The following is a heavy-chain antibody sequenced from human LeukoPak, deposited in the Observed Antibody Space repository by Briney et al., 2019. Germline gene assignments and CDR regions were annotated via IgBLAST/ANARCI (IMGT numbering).Heavy chain of an antibody. J-gene: IGHJ3*02. CDR1: GGSISSYY. V-gene: IGHV4-59*08. Sequence: SETLSLTCTVSGGSISSYYWSWIRQPPGKGLEWIGYIYYSGSTNYNPSLKSRVTISVDTSKNQFSLKLSSVTAADTAVYYCARSVYSEPDAFDIWGQGTMVTVSS. CDR2: IYYSGST. CDR3: ARSVYSEPDAFDI. D-gene: IGHD1-14*01.